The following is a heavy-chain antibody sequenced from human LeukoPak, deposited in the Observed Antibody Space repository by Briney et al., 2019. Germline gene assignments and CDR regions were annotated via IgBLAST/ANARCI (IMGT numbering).Heavy chain of an antibody. V-gene: IGHV3-13*01. CDR2: NGTAGDT. CDR1: GFTFSSYD. J-gene: IGHJ3*02. Sequence: GGSLRLSCAASGFTFSSYDMHWVRQATGKGLEWVSANGTAGDTYYPGSVKGRFTISRENAKNSLYLQMNSLRAGDTAVYYCARFNARHAFDIWGQGTMVTVSS. CDR3: ARFNARHAFDI.